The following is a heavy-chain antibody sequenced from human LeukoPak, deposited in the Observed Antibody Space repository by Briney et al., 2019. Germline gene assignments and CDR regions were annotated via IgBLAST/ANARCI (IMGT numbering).Heavy chain of an antibody. CDR3: ATLYPVDYDFWSGYYTVNDDDY. D-gene: IGHD3-3*01. V-gene: IGHV3-23*01. J-gene: IGHJ4*02. CDR1: GFTFSSYA. CDR2: ISGSGGST. Sequence: GGSLRLSCAASGFTFSSYAMSWVRQAPGKGLEWVSAISGSGGSTYYADSVKGRFTISRDNSKNTLYLQMNSLRAEDTAVYYCATLYPVDYDFWSGYYTVNDDDYWGQGTLVTVSS.